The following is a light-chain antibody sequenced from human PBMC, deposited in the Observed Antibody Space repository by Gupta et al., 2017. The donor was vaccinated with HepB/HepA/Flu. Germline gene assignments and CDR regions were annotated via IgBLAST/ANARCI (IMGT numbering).Light chain of an antibody. CDR2: DVS. J-gene: IGLJ1*01. Sequence: QSALTQPASVSGSPGQSITITCTGTSSDIGTHNYVSWYQQNPGKAPKLIIHDVSDRPSGVSNRFSGSKSANTASLTISGLQAEDEADYYCYSPASSSNLCVFGSGTKVTGL. V-gene: IGLV2-14*01. CDR1: SSDIGTHNY. CDR3: YSPASSSNLCV.